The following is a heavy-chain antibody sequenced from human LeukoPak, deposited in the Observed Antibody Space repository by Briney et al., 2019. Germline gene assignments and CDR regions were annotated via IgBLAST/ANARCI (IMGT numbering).Heavy chain of an antibody. J-gene: IGHJ6*03. CDR1: GYTFTSYA. D-gene: IGHD3-9*01. Sequence: ASVKVSCKASGYTFTSYAMNWVRQAPGQGLEWMGWINTNTGNPTYAQGFTGRFVFSLDTSASTAYLQISSLKAEDTAVYYCARDGDLRYFDWLSKNPYYYYYMDVWGKGTTVTVSS. CDR2: INTNTGNP. V-gene: IGHV7-4-1*02. CDR3: ARDGDLRYFDWLSKNPYYYYYMDV.